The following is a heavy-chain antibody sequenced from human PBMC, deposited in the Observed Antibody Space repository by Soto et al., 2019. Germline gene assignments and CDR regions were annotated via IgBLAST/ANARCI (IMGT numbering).Heavy chain of an antibody. CDR1: GFTFSSYS. CDR3: ARGSDIVLMVYAIGGYYFDY. CDR2: ISSSSSYI. D-gene: IGHD2-8*01. Sequence: EVQLVESGGGLVKPGGSLRLSCAASGFTFSSYSMNWVRQAPGKGLEWVSSISSSSSYIYYADSVKGRFTISRDNAKNSLYLQMNSLRAADTAVYSCARGSDIVLMVYAIGGYYFDYWGQGTLVTVSS. V-gene: IGHV3-21*01. J-gene: IGHJ4*02.